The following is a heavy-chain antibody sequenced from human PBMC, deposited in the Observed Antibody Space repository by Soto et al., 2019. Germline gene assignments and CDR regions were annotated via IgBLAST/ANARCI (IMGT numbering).Heavy chain of an antibody. J-gene: IGHJ2*01. CDR1: GFTFSSYS. D-gene: IGHD2-21*01. Sequence: EVQLVESGGGLVQPGGSLRLSCAASGFTFSSYSMNWVRQAPGKGLEWVSYISSSSSTIYYAVSVKGRFTISRDNAKNSQYLQKNSLRAEDTDVYYCARDIGDPYWVFDFWCRGTQVTVSS. CDR2: ISSSSSTI. V-gene: IGHV3-48*01. CDR3: ARDIGDPYWVFDF.